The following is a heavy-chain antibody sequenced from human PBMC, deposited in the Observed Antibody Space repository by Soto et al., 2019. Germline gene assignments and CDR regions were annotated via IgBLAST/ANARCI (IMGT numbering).Heavy chain of an antibody. CDR3: AKRSGEVYYYYYMDV. CDR1: GFTFSSYA. Sequence: GGSLRLSCAASGFTFSSYAMSWVRQAPGKGLEWVSAISGSGGSTYYADSVKGRFTISRDNSKNTLYLQMNSLRAEDTAVYYCAKRSGEVYYYYYMDVWGKGTTVTVSS. V-gene: IGHV3-23*01. J-gene: IGHJ6*03. CDR2: ISGSGGST. D-gene: IGHD3-10*01.